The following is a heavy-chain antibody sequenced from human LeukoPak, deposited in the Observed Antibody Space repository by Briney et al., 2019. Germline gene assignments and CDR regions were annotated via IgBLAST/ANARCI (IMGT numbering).Heavy chain of an antibody. CDR2: INHSGST. J-gene: IGHJ4*02. Sequence: SETLSLTCAVYGGSFSGYYWSWIRQPPGKGLEWIGEINHSGSTNYNPSLTSRVTISVDTSKNQFSLKLSSVTAADTAVYYCARGRYYYGSGSRYFDYWGQGTLVTVSS. CDR3: ARGRYYYGSGSRYFDY. V-gene: IGHV4-34*01. D-gene: IGHD3-10*01. CDR1: GGSFSGYY.